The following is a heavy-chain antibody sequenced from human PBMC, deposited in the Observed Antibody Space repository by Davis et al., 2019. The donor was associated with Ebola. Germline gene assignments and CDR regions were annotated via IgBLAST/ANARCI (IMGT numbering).Heavy chain of an antibody. CDR1: GFTFSSYA. CDR3: ARDRNYYDSSGYYTFDAFDI. Sequence: GESLKISCAASGFTFSSYAMHWVRQAPGKGLEWVAVISYDGSNKYYADSVKGRFTISRDNAKNSLYLQMNSLRAEDTAVYYCARDRNYYDSSGYYTFDAFDIWGQGTMVTVSS. J-gene: IGHJ3*02. CDR2: ISYDGSNK. D-gene: IGHD3-22*01. V-gene: IGHV3-30-3*01.